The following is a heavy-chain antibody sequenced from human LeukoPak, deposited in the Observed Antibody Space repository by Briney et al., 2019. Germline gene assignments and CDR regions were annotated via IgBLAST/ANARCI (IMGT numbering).Heavy chain of an antibody. J-gene: IGHJ4*02. Sequence: GGSLRLSCAASEFSVGSNYMTWVRQAPGKGLEWVSLIYSGGSTYYADSVKGRFTVSRDNSKNTLYLQMNSLRAEDTAVYYCARPSRGLRYFDWLSTGGYFDYWGQGTLVTVSS. D-gene: IGHD3-9*01. CDR1: EFSVGSNY. V-gene: IGHV3-66*04. CDR2: IYSGGST. CDR3: ARPSRGLRYFDWLSTGGYFDY.